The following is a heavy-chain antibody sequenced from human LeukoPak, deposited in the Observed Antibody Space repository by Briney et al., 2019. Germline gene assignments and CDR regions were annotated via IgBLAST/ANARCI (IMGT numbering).Heavy chain of an antibody. Sequence: QAGGSLRLSCAASAFNVSSNNMRWVRQAPGKGMECGSVIFSDGTTYYADSVKGRFSISRGNSKNTLYLHMNSLRAEDTAVYYCARESSSWYNWFDPWGQGTLVTVSS. V-gene: IGHV3-53*01. CDR1: AFNVSSNN. CDR3: ARESSSWYNWFDP. CDR2: IFSDGTT. J-gene: IGHJ5*02. D-gene: IGHD6-13*01.